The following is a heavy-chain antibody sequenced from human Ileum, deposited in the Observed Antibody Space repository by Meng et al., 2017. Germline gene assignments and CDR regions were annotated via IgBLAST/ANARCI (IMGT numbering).Heavy chain of an antibody. CDR2: IYYSGST. CDR1: GASSRGGFL. V-gene: IGHV4-4*03. CDR3: ARESHYVGNFDSFDY. Sequence: VERPEGGPERLRPLGAPVPLAGAFAGASSRGGFLWSWVRQPPGKGLEWIGEIYYSGSTNYNPSLKSRVTISVDTSKNQFSLKLSSVTAADTAVYYCARESHYVGNFDSFDYWGQGTLVTVSS. J-gene: IGHJ4*02. D-gene: IGHD4-23*01.